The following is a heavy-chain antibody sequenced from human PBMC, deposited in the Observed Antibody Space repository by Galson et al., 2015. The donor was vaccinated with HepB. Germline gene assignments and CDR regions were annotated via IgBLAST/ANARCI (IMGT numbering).Heavy chain of an antibody. J-gene: IGHJ4*02. CDR2: MNPKSTNT. CDR3: ARAVRNQLLSEY. Sequence: SVKVSCKASGYTFTSYDVTWVRQAPGQGLEWMGWMNPKSTNTGYARKFQGRVTMTGDTSMDTAYMELSSLTSEDTAVYYCARAVRNQLLSEYWGQRTLVTVSS. V-gene: IGHV1-8*01. D-gene: IGHD1-26*01. CDR1: GYTFTSYD.